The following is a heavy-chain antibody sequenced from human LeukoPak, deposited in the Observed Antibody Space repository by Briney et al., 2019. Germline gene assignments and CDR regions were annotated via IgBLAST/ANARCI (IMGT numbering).Heavy chain of an antibody. J-gene: IGHJ3*02. V-gene: IGHV4-59*01. CDR1: GXSISSYY. CDR2: IYYSGST. CDR3: ARLDYYDSSGDI. D-gene: IGHD3-22*01. Sequence: SETLSLTCTVSGXSISSYYWSWIRQPPGKGLEWIGYIYYSGSTNYNPSLKSRVTISVDTSKNQFSLKLSSVTAADTAVYYCARLDYYDSSGDIWGQGTMVTVSS.